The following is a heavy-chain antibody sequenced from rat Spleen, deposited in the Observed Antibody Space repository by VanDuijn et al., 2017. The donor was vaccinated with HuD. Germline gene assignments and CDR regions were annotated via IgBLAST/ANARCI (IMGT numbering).Heavy chain of an antibody. J-gene: IGHJ2*01. CDR1: GFSLTSYH. CDR3: ARDNYGGPFDY. D-gene: IGHD1-11*01. V-gene: IGHV2-32*01. Sequence: QVQLKESGPGLVQPSQTLSLTCTVSGFSLTSYHVHWVRQPPGKGLEWMGVMWGDGDTSYNSALKSRLSISRDTSKSQVFLKMNSLQTEDTATYYCARDNYGGPFDYWGQGVMVTVSS. CDR2: MWGDGDT.